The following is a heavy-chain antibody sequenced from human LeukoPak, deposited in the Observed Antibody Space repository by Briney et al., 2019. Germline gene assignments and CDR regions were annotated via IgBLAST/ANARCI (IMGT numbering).Heavy chain of an antibody. J-gene: IGHJ5*02. V-gene: IGHV4-59*01. CDR1: GGSISSYY. Sequence: SETLSLTCTVSGGSISSYYWSWIRQSPGKGLEWIGYIYYSGSTNFNPSLKSRVTISVDTSKNRFSLKLSSVTAADTAVYYCARASSGWYNWFDPWGQGTLVTVSS. D-gene: IGHD6-19*01. CDR3: ARASSGWYNWFDP. CDR2: IYYSGST.